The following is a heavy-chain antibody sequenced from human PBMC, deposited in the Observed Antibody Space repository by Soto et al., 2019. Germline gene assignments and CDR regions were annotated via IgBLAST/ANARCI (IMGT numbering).Heavy chain of an antibody. CDR3: ARASYSSSSVGY. CDR2: INAGTGNT. D-gene: IGHD6-6*01. J-gene: IGHJ4*02. Sequence: QVQLVQSGAEVKKPGASVKVSCKASGYTFTSYAMHWVRQAPGQRLEWMGWINAGTGNTKYSQKFQGRVTITRDTSASTAYMELSSLRSEDTAVYYCARASYSSSSVGYWGQGTLVTVSS. V-gene: IGHV1-3*01. CDR1: GYTFTSYA.